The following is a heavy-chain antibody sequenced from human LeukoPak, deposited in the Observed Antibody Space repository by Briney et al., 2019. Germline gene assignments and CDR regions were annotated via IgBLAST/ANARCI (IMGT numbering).Heavy chain of an antibody. V-gene: IGHV3-23*01. CDR2: VSGSGGNT. Sequence: GGSLRLSCAASGFTFSSYVMSWVRQAPGKGLEWVSGVSGSGGNTYNADSVKGRFTISGDSSKNTLYLQMNSLRAEDTAVDYCVKDPKYSGSYYFDYWGQGTLVTVSS. J-gene: IGHJ4*02. CDR3: VKDPKYSGSYYFDY. CDR1: GFTFSSYV. D-gene: IGHD1-26*01.